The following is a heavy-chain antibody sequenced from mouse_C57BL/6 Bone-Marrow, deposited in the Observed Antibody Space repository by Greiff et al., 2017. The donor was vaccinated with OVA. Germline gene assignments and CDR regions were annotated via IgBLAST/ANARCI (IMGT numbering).Heavy chain of an antibody. J-gene: IGHJ1*03. CDR1: GFNIKNTY. Sequence: EVQLQQSVAELVRPGASVKLSCTASGFNIKNTYMHWVKQRPEQGLEWIGRIDPANGNTKYAPKFQGKATITADTSSNTAYLQLSSLTSEDTAIYYCARSGEHDDGSSYYWYFDVWGTGTTVTVSS. V-gene: IGHV14-3*01. CDR3: ARSGEHDDGSSYYWYFDV. CDR2: IDPANGNT. D-gene: IGHD1-1*01.